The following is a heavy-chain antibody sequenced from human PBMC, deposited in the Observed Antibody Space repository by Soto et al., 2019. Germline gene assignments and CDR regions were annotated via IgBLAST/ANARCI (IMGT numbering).Heavy chain of an antibody. D-gene: IGHD3-10*01. CDR1: VFRLGGYA. V-gene: IGHV3-23*01. CDR3: ARRSYLDY. Sequence: VGSLRLSCAASVFRLGGYALSWVRQAPGTGMEWVSTIRGSDGKTFYADSVKGRFSISRDTSQNTLYLQINSLRADDKAIYYCARRSYLDYWAQGTQVTVS. CDR2: IRGSDGKT. J-gene: IGHJ4*02.